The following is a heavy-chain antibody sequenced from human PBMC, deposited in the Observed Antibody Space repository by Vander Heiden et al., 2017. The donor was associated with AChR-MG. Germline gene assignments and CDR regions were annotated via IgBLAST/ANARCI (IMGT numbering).Heavy chain of an antibody. J-gene: IGHJ6*02. CDR3: ASRYYDFWSGYYTYYYGMDV. CDR2: MNPNSGNT. D-gene: IGHD3-3*01. V-gene: IGHV1-8*01. CDR1: GYTFTSYD. Sequence: QVQLVQSGAEVKKPGASVKVSCKASGYTFTSYDINWVRQATGQGLEWMGWMNPNSGNTGYAQKFQGRVTMTRNTSISTAYMELSSLRSEDTAVYYCASRYYDFWSGYYTYYYGMDVWGQGTTVTVSS.